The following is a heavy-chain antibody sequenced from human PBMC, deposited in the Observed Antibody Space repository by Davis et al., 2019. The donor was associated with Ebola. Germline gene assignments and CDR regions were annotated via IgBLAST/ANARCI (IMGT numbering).Heavy chain of an antibody. D-gene: IGHD3-3*01. V-gene: IGHV1-46*01. CDR3: ARDQIGFLEWLPDYYYYHMDV. Sequence: ASVKVSCKASGYTFTSYYMHWVRQAPGQGLEWMGIINPSGGSTSYAQKFQGRVTMTRDTSTSTVYMELSSLRSEDTAVYYCARDQIGFLEWLPDYYYYHMDVWGKGTTVTVSS. CDR1: GYTFTSYY. CDR2: INPSGGST. J-gene: IGHJ6*03.